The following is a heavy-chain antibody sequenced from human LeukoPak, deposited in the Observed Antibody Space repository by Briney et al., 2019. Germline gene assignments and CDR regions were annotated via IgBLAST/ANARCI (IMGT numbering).Heavy chain of an antibody. V-gene: IGHV3-23*01. CDR2: ISGSGGST. Sequence: PGVSLRLSCAASGFTFSSYAMSWVRQAPGKGLEWVSSISGSGGSTFYADSVKGRFIISRDNSKNTLYLQMNSLRAEDTAVYYCAKDPYSGSYFDYWGQGTLVTVSS. J-gene: IGHJ4*02. CDR1: GFTFSSYA. D-gene: IGHD1-26*01. CDR3: AKDPYSGSYFDY.